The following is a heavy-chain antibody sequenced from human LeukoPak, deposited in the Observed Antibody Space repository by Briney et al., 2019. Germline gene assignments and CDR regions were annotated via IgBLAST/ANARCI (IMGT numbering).Heavy chain of an antibody. CDR3: AKSYFDYSTYYSYYFNL. Sequence: SETLSLTCTVSGGSISGGYWSWIRQPPGRGLEWIGYVYTSGSTNYNPSLKSRVTVSVDTSKSQFALKLSSVTAADTAVYYCAKSYFDYSTYYSYYFNLWGQGALVTVSS. J-gene: IGHJ4*02. CDR2: VYTSGST. D-gene: IGHD4-11*01. V-gene: IGHV4-4*09. CDR1: GGSISGGY.